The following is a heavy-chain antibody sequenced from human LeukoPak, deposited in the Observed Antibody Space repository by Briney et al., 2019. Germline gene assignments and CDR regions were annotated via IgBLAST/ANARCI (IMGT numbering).Heavy chain of an antibody. J-gene: IGHJ4*02. Sequence: GESLKISCKGSGYSFTSFWIGWVRQMPGKGLEWMGIIYPGDSDTRYSPSFQGQVTISADKSINTAYLQWSSLKASDTAMYYCATYSSGMAYDYFDYWGQGTLVSVSS. CDR1: GYSFTSFW. D-gene: IGHD3-10*01. V-gene: IGHV5-51*01. CDR3: ATYSSGMAYDYFDY. CDR2: IYPGDSDT.